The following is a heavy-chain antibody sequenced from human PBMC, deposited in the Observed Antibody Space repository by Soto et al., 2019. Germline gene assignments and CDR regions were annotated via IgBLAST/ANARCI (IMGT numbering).Heavy chain of an antibody. D-gene: IGHD4-4*01. V-gene: IGHV3-33*01. CDR2: IWYDGSNK. J-gene: IGHJ4*02. CDR1: GFTFSSYG. Sequence: GGSLRLSCAASGFTFSSYGMHWVRQAPGKGLEWVAVIWYDGSNKYYADSVKGRFTISRDNSKNTLYLQMNSLRAEDTAVYYCARDAVPKYSNPPNYWGQGTLVTVSS. CDR3: ARDAVPKYSNPPNY.